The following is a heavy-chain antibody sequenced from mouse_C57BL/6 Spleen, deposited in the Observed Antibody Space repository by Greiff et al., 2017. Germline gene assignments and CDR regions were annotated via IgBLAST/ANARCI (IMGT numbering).Heavy chain of an antibody. CDR3: ARGGCGSLYAMDY. Sequence: EVKVVESEGGLVQPGSSMKLSCTASGFTFSDYYMAWVRQVPEKGLEWVANINHAGSSTNYLDSLKSRFIISRDNAKNIVYLQMSRLKSEDTATYYCARGGCGSLYAMDYWGQGTSVTVSS. J-gene: IGHJ4*01. V-gene: IGHV5-16*01. CDR2: INHAGSST. D-gene: IGHD1-1*01. CDR1: GFTFSDYY.